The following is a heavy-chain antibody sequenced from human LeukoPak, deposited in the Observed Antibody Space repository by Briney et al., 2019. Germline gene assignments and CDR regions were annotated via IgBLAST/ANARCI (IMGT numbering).Heavy chain of an antibody. D-gene: IGHD4-23*01. V-gene: IGHV6-1*01. J-gene: IGHJ4*02. CDR3: ARMTTVVTRAYDY. CDR1: GDSVSSNSAA. CDR2: TYYRSKWYY. Sequence: SQTLSLTCAISGDSVSSNSAAWNWIRQAPSRGLEWLGRTYYRSKWYYDYAVSVKSRITISPETAKNQFSLQLNYVTPEDTSVYYCARMTTVVTRAYDYWGQGTLVPSPQ.